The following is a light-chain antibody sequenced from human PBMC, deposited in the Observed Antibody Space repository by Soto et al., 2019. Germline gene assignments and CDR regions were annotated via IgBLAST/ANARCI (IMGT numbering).Light chain of an antibody. CDR1: QGISSS. CDR2: AAS. CDR3: QQYYSSPPA. J-gene: IGKJ2*01. V-gene: IGKV1-8*01. Sequence: AIRMTQSPSSFSASTGDRVTITCRASQGISSSLAWYQQKPGKDPKLLIYAASNLQSGVPSRFSGSGSGTDFTLTLRCLQSEDFATYYCQQYYSSPPAFGQGNKLEI.